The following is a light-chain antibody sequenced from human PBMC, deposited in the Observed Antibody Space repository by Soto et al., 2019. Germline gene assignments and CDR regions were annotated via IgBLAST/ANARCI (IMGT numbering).Light chain of an antibody. V-gene: IGKV1-5*01. CDR3: QQYHACPYT. CDR2: DVS. J-gene: IGKJ2*01. CDR1: QSVSTW. Sequence: DIQMTQSPSTLSASVGDRVTITCRASQSVSTWLDWYQQKPGKYPKLLIYDVSTLHNDVPSRFSGGGSWTEFTLMVGSLQPDDFANYYCQQYHACPYTCGQGTK.